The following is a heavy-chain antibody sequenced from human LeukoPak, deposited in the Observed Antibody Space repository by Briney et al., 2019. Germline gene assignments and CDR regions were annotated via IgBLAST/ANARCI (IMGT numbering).Heavy chain of an antibody. CDR3: ARETTNYYDSSGYDY. J-gene: IGHJ4*02. CDR2: IYTSGST. V-gene: IGHV4-4*07. CDR1: GGSIYSYY. D-gene: IGHD3-22*01. Sequence: SETLSVTCTVSGGSIYSYYWTWVRLPAGRGLEWIGRIYTSGSTNYNPSLMSRVTISIDKSKNQFSLKLYSVTAADTAVYYCARETTNYYDSSGYDYWGQGTLVTVSS.